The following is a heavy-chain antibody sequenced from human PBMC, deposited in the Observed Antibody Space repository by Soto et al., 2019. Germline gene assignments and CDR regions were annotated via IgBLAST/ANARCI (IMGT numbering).Heavy chain of an antibody. CDR1: GDTFSNYA. CDR3: ARGYLLASSLLDY. CDR2: VIPIFGTV. Sequence: QVQLVQSGAEVKKPGSSVTVSCKASGDTFSNYAISWVRQAPGQGLEWLGGVIPIFGTVNYAQNFQDRLTITADESTSTAYMELSSLRSEDTAVYYCARGYLLASSLLDYWGLGTLVTVSS. V-gene: IGHV1-69*01. D-gene: IGHD3-10*01. J-gene: IGHJ4*02.